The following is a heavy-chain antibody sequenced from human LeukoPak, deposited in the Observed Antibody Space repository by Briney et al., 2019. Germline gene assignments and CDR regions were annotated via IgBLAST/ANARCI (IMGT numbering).Heavy chain of an antibody. Sequence: GGSLRLSCAASEFTFSSYEMNWVRQAPGKGLEWVSYISSSGSTIYYADSVKGRFTISRDNAKNSLYLQMNSLRAEDTAVYYCARGGEDYYYYYGMDVWGQGTTVTVSS. V-gene: IGHV3-48*03. CDR3: ARGGEDYYYYYGMDV. CDR2: ISSSGSTI. CDR1: EFTFSSYE. D-gene: IGHD3-16*01. J-gene: IGHJ6*02.